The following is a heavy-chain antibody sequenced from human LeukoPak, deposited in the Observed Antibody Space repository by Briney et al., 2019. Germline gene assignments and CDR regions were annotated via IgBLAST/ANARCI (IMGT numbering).Heavy chain of an antibody. CDR2: IYPFDSDT. V-gene: IGHV5-51*01. J-gene: IGHJ5*02. CDR1: GYSFSDYW. Sequence: GESLKISCKGSGYSFSDYWIAWVRKMPGKGLEWMGVIYPFDSDTRYIPSFRGQVTISADKSISTAYVQWNSLKASDTAMYYCARPHAWFDPWGQGTLVTVSS. CDR3: ARPHAWFDP.